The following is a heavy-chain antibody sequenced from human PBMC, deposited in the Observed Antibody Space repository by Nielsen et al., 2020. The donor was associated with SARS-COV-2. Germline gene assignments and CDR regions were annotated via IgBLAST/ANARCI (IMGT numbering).Heavy chain of an antibody. CDR2: IYYSGST. CDR3: ARHQGVWYYYDSSGYYYVDGGLDY. J-gene: IGHJ4*02. Sequence: SETLSLTCTVSGGSISSSSYYWGWIRQPPGKGLEWIGSIYYSGSTYYNPSLKCRVTISVDTSKNQFSLKLSSVTAADTAVYYCARHQGVWYYYDSSGYYYVDGGLDYWGQGTLVTVSS. D-gene: IGHD3-22*01. CDR1: GGSISSSSYY. V-gene: IGHV4-39*01.